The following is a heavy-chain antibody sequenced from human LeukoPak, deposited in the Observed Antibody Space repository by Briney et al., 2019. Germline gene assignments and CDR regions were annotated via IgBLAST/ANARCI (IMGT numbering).Heavy chain of an antibody. CDR3: AGRYCSGGTCYYY. CDR2: INSDGSST. V-gene: IGHV3-74*01. J-gene: IGHJ4*02. CDR1: GFTFGTFL. Sequence: GGSLRLSCAASGFTFGTFLMHWVRQAPGEGLVWVSRINSDGSSTNYADSVKGRFTISRDNAKNTLYLQMNSLRAEDTAVYYCAGRYCSGGTCYYYWGQGTLVTVSS. D-gene: IGHD2-15*01.